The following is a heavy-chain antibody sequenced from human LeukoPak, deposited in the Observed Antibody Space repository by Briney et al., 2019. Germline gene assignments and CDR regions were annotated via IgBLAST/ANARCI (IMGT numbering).Heavy chain of an antibody. Sequence: GGSLRLSCAASGFTFSTYSMNWVRQAPGKGLEWLSYISSTSATIWYADSVKGRLTISRDNGKNSLYLQMNSLRDEDTAVYYCARDSDWAFDYWGQGTRVTVSS. CDR2: ISSTSATI. CDR3: ARDSDWAFDY. CDR1: GFTFSTYS. V-gene: IGHV3-48*02. D-gene: IGHD6-19*01. J-gene: IGHJ4*02.